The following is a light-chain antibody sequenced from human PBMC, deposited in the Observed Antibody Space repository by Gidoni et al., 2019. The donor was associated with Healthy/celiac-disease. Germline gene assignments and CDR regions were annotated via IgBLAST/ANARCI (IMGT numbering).Light chain of an antibody. V-gene: IGKV1-39*01. J-gene: IGKJ2*01. Sequence: DIQMTQSPSSLSASVGDRVTITCRASQSISSYLNWYQQKPGKAPKLLIYDESTLQSGVPSRFRGSGSGTDFTLTISSLQPEDFATYYCQQSYSTPSTFGQGTKLEIK. CDR3: QQSYSTPST. CDR2: DES. CDR1: QSISSY.